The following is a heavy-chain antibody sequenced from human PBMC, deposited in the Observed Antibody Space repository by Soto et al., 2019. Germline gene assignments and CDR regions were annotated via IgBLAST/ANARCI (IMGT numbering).Heavy chain of an antibody. CDR3: ARESAFITPLNWFDP. D-gene: IGHD3-22*01. CDR1: GGSISSGGYY. Sequence: QVQLQESGPGLVKPSQTLSLTCTVSGGSISSGGYYWSWIRQHPGKGLEWIGYIYYSGSTYYNPSLKSRVTISVDTSKNQFSLKLSSVTAADTAVYYCARESAFITPLNWFDPWGQGTLVTVSS. V-gene: IGHV4-31*03. CDR2: IYYSGST. J-gene: IGHJ5*02.